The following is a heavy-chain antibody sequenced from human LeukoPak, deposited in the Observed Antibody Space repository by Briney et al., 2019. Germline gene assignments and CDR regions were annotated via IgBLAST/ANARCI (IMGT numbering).Heavy chain of an antibody. V-gene: IGHV3-21*03. CDR3: ARDGERWLQTFYY. CDR1: GFTFSSYG. J-gene: IGHJ4*02. Sequence: GGSLRLSCAASGFTFSSYGMSWVRQAPGKGLEWVSSISGSSSYIYYADSVKGRFTISRDSSKNSLYLQMNSLRAEDTAVYYCARDGERWLQTFYYWGQGTLVTASS. D-gene: IGHD5-24*01. CDR2: ISGSSSYI.